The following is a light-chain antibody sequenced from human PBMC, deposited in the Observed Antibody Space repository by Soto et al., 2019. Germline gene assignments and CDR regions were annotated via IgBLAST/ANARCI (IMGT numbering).Light chain of an antibody. CDR1: SSDVGSYNY. V-gene: IGLV2-14*01. CDR3: SSYTRSSTL. CDR2: EVS. Sequence: QSVLTQPASVSWSPGQSITISCTGTSSDVGSYNYVSWYQQHPGKAPKLMIYEVSDRPSGISSRFSGSKSGNTASLTISGLQTEDEADYYCSSYTRSSTLFGTGTKLTVL. J-gene: IGLJ1*01.